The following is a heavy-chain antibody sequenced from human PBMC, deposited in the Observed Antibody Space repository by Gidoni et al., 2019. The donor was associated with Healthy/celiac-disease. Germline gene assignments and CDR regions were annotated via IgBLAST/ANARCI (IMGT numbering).Heavy chain of an antibody. D-gene: IGHD3-10*01. V-gene: IGHV1-2*02. CDR3: ARAGVPNYYGSGSYYPDDY. CDR2: IHPNSGGT. CDR1: GDTFTGYC. Sequence: QVQLVQSGAEGEKPEASGKVSCKASGDTFTGYCMPWVRQAPGQGLEWMGWIHPNSGGTNYAQKFQGSATMTRDPSISTASMELSRLRSDDTAVYYCARAGVPNYYGSGSYYPDDYWGQGTLVTVSS. J-gene: IGHJ4*02.